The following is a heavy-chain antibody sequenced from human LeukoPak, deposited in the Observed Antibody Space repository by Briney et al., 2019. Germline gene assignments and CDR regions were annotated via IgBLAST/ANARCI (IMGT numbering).Heavy chain of an antibody. CDR3: ARSVSSRFTSPRRPYYFDS. CDR2: ISGSGGST. J-gene: IGHJ4*02. Sequence: GGSLRLSCEASGFTFSTYGMSWVRQAPGKGLEWVSAISGSGGSTYYADSVKGRVTISRDNSKNTLYLQMNSLRAQDTAVYYCARSVSSRFTSPRRPYYFDSWGQGTLVTVSS. CDR1: GFTFSTYG. D-gene: IGHD2-2*01. V-gene: IGHV3-23*01.